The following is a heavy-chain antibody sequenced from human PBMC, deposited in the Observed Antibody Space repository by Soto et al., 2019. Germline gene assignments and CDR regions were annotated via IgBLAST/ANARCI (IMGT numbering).Heavy chain of an antibody. V-gene: IGHV5-51*01. Sequence: GESLKISCKGSGYSFTSYWIGWVRQMPGKGLEWMGIIYPGDSDTRYSPSFQGQVTISADKSISTAYRQWSSLKASDTAMYDWARHGTLTGDRNAFDIWGQGTMVTVSS. CDR2: IYPGDSDT. D-gene: IGHD7-27*01. J-gene: IGHJ3*02. CDR1: GYSFTSYW. CDR3: ARHGTLTGDRNAFDI.